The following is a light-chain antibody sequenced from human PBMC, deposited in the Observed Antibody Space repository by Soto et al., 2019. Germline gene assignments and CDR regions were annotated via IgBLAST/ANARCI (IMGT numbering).Light chain of an antibody. CDR3: ASYACSYTFVVV. CDR2: DVS. V-gene: IGLV2-11*01. CDR1: SSDVGGYNY. J-gene: IGLJ2*01. Sequence: QPVLTQPRSVSGSPGQSVTISCTGTSSDVGGYNYVSWYQQHPGKDPKLMIYDVSKRPSGVPDRFSGSKSGNTASLTTFGLRAGDGADYYGASYACSYTFVVVFGGGTKFTVL.